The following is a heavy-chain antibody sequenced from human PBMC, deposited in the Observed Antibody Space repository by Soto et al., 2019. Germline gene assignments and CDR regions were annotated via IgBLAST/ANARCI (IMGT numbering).Heavy chain of an antibody. CDR1: GGTFSSYA. CDR2: IIPIFGTA. CDR3: ARDHTGTTDYYYCGMDV. D-gene: IGHD1-1*01. V-gene: IGHV1-69*01. J-gene: IGHJ6*02. Sequence: QVQLVQSGAEVKKPGSSVKVSCKASGGTFSSYAISWVRQAPGQGLEWMGGIIPIFGTANYAQKFQGRVTITADESTSTAYMELSSLRSEDTAVYYCARDHTGTTDYYYCGMDVWGQGTTVTVSS.